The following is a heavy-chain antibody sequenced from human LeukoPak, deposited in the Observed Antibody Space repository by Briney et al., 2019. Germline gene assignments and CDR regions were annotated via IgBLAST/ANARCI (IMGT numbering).Heavy chain of an antibody. V-gene: IGHV3-48*01. CDR3: ARDRSSGYYGSFDN. CDR2: ISSSSSTT. CDR1: GFTFSSYS. Sequence: GGSLRLSCAASGFTFSSYSMNWVRQAPGKGLEWVSYISSSSSTTYYADSVKGRFTISRDNAKNSLYLQMNSLRAEDTAVYYCARDRSSGYYGSFDNWGQGTLVTVSS. D-gene: IGHD3-10*01. J-gene: IGHJ4*02.